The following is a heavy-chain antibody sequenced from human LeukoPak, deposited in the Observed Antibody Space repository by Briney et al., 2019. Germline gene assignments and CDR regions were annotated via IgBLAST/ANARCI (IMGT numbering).Heavy chain of an antibody. V-gene: IGHV1-69*05. D-gene: IGHD3-22*01. CDR1: GGTFSSYA. J-gene: IGHJ6*03. CDR2: IIPIFGTA. Sequence: SVKVSCKASGGTFSSYAISWVRQAPGQGLEWMGRIIPIFGTANYAQKFQGRVTITTDESTSTAYMELSSLRSEDTAVYYCARVRRGYYYMDVWGKETTVTVSS. CDR3: ARVRRGYYYMDV.